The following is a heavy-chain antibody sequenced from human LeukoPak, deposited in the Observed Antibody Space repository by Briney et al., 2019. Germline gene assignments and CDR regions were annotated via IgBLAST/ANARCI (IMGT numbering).Heavy chain of an antibody. CDR3: ASSGSYRFDY. Sequence: GGSLRLSCAASGFTFTNAWMHWVRQAPGKGLEWVSHITASGTAMFYADSVKGRFTISRDNAKNSLYLQMNSLRDEDTAVYYCASSGSYRFDYWGQGTLVTVSS. D-gene: IGHD1-26*01. J-gene: IGHJ4*02. CDR2: ITASGTAM. CDR1: GFTFTNAW. V-gene: IGHV3-48*02.